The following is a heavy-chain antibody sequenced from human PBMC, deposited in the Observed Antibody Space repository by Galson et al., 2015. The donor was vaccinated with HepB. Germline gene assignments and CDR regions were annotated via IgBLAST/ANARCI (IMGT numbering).Heavy chain of an antibody. D-gene: IGHD2-2*01. CDR3: ARGYCSSTSCDDAFDI. Sequence: SVKVSCKASGGTFSSYAISWVRQAPGQGLEWMGGIIPIFGTANYARKFQGRVTITADESTSTAYMELSSLRSEDTAVYYCARGYCSSTSCDDAFDIWGQGTMVTVSS. V-gene: IGHV1-69*13. CDR2: IIPIFGTA. CDR1: GGTFSSYA. J-gene: IGHJ3*02.